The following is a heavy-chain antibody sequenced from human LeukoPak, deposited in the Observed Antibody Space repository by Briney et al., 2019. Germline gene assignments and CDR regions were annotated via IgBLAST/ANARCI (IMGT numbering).Heavy chain of an antibody. J-gene: IGHJ5*02. CDR1: GYTFTGYY. D-gene: IGHD3-9*01. CDR3: ARGLGPLLRYFDWFAKYNWFDP. CDR2: INPNSGGT. V-gene: IGHV1-2*02. Sequence: ASVKVSCKASGYTFTGYYMHWVRQAPGQGLEWMGWINPNSGGTNYAQKFQGRVTITRNTSISTTYMELSSLRSEDTAVYYCARGLGPLLRYFDWFAKYNWFDPWGQGTLVTVSS.